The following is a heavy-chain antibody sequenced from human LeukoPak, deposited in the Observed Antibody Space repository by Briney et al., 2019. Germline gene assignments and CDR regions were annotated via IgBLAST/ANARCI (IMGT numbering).Heavy chain of an antibody. CDR1: GYSFTSYW. Sequence: GESLKISCKGSGYSFTSYWIGWVRQMPGKGLEWMGIIYPGDSDTRYSPSFQGQVTISADKSISTAYLQWSSLKASDTAMYYCARRGPGYSYGNWFDPWGQGTLVTVSS. CDR3: ARRGPGYSYGNWFDP. CDR2: IYPGDSDT. D-gene: IGHD5-18*01. V-gene: IGHV5-51*01. J-gene: IGHJ5*02.